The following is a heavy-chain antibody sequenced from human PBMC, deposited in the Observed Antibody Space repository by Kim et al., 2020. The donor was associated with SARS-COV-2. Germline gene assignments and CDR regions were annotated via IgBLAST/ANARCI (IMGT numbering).Heavy chain of an antibody. CDR3: ARHLRANNGYGLMDY. V-gene: IGHV4-4*07. CDR1: GGSISSDH. CDR2: ISASGTT. Sequence: SETLSLTCTVSGGSISSDHWSWIRQPAGKGLEWIGRISASGTTNYNPSLKSRVTMSVDTSKNQLSPKESPVTAAVTAVYYCARHLRANNGYGLMDYWGQGALVTVSS. D-gene: IGHD5-12*01. J-gene: IGHJ4*02.